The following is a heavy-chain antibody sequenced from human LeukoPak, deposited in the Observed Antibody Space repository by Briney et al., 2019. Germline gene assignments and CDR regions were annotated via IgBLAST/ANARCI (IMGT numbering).Heavy chain of an antibody. V-gene: IGHV3-30-3*01. D-gene: IGHD5-18*01. Sequence: PGRSLRLSCAASGFTFSSYAMHWVRQAPGKGLEWVAVISYDGSNKYYADSVKGRFTISRDNSKNTLYLLMNSLRAEDTAVYYCAREHSGYSYGNTYYFDYWGQGTLVTVSS. J-gene: IGHJ4*02. CDR2: ISYDGSNK. CDR3: AREHSGYSYGNTYYFDY. CDR1: GFTFSSYA.